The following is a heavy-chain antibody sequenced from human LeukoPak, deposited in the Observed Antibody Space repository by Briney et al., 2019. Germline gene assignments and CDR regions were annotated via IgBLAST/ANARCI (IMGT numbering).Heavy chain of an antibody. Sequence: GGCLRLSRAASGFSLKDTGMHCVRRAPGKGPEGLTVIWYDGSTRYYADSVRGRFTVSRDNSKHILYLQVNRVRAEDRRVYYFARDRSTFTGQCNGDNCYAELGRGQGAQVIVSS. CDR3: ARDRSTFTGQCNGDNCYAELG. CDR2: IWYDGSTR. J-gene: IGHJ4*02. D-gene: IGHD2-15*01. V-gene: IGHV3-33*01. CDR1: GFSLKDTG.